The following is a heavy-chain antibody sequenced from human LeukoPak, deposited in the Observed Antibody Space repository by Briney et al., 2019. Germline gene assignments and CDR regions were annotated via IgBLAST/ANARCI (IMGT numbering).Heavy chain of an antibody. CDR3: ARDHRSAFDN. CDR2: ISSRSSTI. V-gene: IGHV3-48*03. Sequence: GGSLRLSCAASGFTSSSYEMNWVRQAAGKGREWVSYISSRSSTIYYAASVNGRFTISRDKARTSLYLQMNSLRVEDSAVYYCARDHRSAFDNWGHGTLVTVSS. J-gene: IGHJ4*01. CDR1: GFTSSSYE.